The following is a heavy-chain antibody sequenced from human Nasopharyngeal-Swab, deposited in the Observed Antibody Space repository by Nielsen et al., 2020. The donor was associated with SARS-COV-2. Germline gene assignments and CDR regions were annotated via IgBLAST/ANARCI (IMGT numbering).Heavy chain of an antibody. CDR3: AKDLSYYYDSSGGGMDV. CDR2: ISGSGGST. V-gene: IGHV3-23*01. CDR1: GFTFSSYA. D-gene: IGHD3-22*01. J-gene: IGHJ6*02. Sequence: GESLTLSCAAYGFTFSSYAMSWVRQAPGKGLEWVSAISGSGGSTYYADSVKGRFTISRDNSKNTLYLQMNSLRAEDTAVYYCAKDLSYYYDSSGGGMDVWGQGTTVTVSS.